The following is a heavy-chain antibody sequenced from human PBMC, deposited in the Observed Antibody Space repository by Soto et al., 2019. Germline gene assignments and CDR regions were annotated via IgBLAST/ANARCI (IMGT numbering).Heavy chain of an antibody. CDR3: RRDWDYPVL. CDR1: GFTFDNAW. D-gene: IGHD1-7*01. V-gene: IGHV3-15*01. CDR2: VRSKADGGTT. J-gene: IGHJ4*02. Sequence: EVQLVESGGGLVKPGGSIRLSCAASGFTFDNAWMSWVRQAPGQGLEWVGRVRSKADGGTTDYAAPVKGRFTISRDDSENTLYLQMNSLKIDDTAVYYCRRDWDYPVLWGQGTLVTVSS.